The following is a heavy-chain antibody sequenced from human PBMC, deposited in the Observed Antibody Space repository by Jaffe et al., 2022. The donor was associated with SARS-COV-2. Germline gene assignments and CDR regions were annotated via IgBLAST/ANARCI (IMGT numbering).Heavy chain of an antibody. CDR3: ARQWLGQTYDY. Sequence: VQLVQSGSELKKPGASVKVSCKASGYTFSAYGLSWVRQAPGQGLEWMGWINTNTGSPTYARGFTGRFVFSLDHSVNTAYVQINSLRADDTAVYYCARQWLGQTYDYWGQGTLVTVS. CDR1: GYTFSAYG. CDR2: INTNTGSP. V-gene: IGHV7-4-1*02. D-gene: IGHD6-19*01. J-gene: IGHJ4*02.